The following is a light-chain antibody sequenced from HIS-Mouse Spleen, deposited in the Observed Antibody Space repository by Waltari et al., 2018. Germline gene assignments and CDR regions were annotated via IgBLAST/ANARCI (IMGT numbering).Light chain of an antibody. Sequence: QSALTQPASVSGSPGQSITIPCTGTSSDVGSYNLLSWYQQHPGKAPKLMMYEGRKRPSGVSNLFSGSKSGNTAPQTISGLQAEDEADYYCCSYAGSSTWVFGGGTKLTVL. J-gene: IGLJ3*02. CDR1: SSDVGSYNL. V-gene: IGLV2-23*01. CDR2: EGR. CDR3: CSYAGSSTWV.